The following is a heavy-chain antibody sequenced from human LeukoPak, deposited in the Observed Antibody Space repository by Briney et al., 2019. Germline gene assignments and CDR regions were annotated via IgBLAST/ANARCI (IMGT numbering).Heavy chain of an antibody. CDR3: ARVSSSSGWYLVRHMYFDY. Sequence: ASVKVSCKASGYTFTSYGISWVRQAPGQGLEWMGWISAYNGNTNYAQKLQGRVTMTTDTSTSTAYMELRSLRSDDTAVYYCARVSSSSGWYLVRHMYFDYWGQGTLVTVSS. V-gene: IGHV1-18*01. CDR2: ISAYNGNT. D-gene: IGHD6-19*01. CDR1: GYTFTSYG. J-gene: IGHJ4*02.